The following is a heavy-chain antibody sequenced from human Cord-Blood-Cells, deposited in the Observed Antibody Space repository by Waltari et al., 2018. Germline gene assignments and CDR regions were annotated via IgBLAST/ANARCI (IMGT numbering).Heavy chain of an antibody. CDR3: ARDFLQLGYYGMEV. CDR2: IYYSGST. CDR1: GGSISSYY. J-gene: IGHJ6*02. Sequence: QVQLQESGPGLVKPSETLSLTCTVSGGSISSYYWSWIRQPPGKGLEWIGYIYYSGSTNYNPSLKSRVTISVDTSKNQFSLKLSSVTAADTAVYYCARDFLQLGYYGMEVWGQGTTVTVSS. D-gene: IGHD5-18*01. V-gene: IGHV4-59*01.